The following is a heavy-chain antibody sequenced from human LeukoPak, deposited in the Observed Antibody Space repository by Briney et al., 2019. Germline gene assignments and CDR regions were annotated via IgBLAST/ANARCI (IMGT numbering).Heavy chain of an antibody. J-gene: IGHJ5*02. CDR3: ATSHDYSNPNWFDP. Sequence: ASVKVSCKVSGYTLTELSMHWVRQAPGKGLEWMGGFDPEDGETIYAQKFQGRVTMTEDTSTDTAYMELSSLRSEDTAVYYCATSHDYSNPNWFDPWGQGTLVTVSS. CDR1: GYTLTELS. CDR2: FDPEDGET. V-gene: IGHV1-24*01. D-gene: IGHD4-11*01.